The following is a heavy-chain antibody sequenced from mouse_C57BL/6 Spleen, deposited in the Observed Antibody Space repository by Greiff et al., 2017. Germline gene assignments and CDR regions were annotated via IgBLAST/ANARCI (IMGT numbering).Heavy chain of an antibody. CDR1: GYTFTSYW. V-gene: IGHV1-69*01. Sequence: QVQLQQSGAELVMPGASVKLSCKASGYTFTSYWMHWVKQRPGQGLEWIGEIDPSDSYTNYNQKFKGKSTLTVDKSSSTAYMQLSSLTSEDSAVYYCARKGPNYYAMDYWGQGTSVTVSS. CDR3: ARKGPNYYAMDY. CDR2: IDPSDSYT. J-gene: IGHJ4*01.